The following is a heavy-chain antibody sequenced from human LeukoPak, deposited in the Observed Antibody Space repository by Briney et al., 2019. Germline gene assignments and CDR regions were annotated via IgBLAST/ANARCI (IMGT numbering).Heavy chain of an antibody. D-gene: IGHD5-18*01. CDR3: ARGASGYSYG. CDR2: ICPDGTVT. J-gene: IGHJ4*02. V-gene: IGHV3-74*01. CDR1: GFTFSTYC. Sequence: GGSLRLSCAASGFTFSTYCMHWVRQAPGKGPMWVSRICPDGTVTNYADSVKGRFTISRDNAKNTLYLQMNSLRAEDTAVYYCARGASGYSYGWGQGTLVTVSS.